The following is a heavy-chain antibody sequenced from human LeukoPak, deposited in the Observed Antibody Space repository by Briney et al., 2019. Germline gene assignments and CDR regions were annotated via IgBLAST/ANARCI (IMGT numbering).Heavy chain of an antibody. V-gene: IGHV3-48*01. Sequence: GGSLRLSCVASGFTFGDYSMNWVRQAPGKGLEWVSYISGDSSTIYYADSVKGRFTISRDSAKNFLYLQMNSLRAEDTAVYYCAGGGRTGTTFYWGQGTLVTVSS. D-gene: IGHD1-7*01. CDR2: ISGDSSTI. CDR1: GFTFGDYS. CDR3: AGGGRTGTTFY. J-gene: IGHJ4*02.